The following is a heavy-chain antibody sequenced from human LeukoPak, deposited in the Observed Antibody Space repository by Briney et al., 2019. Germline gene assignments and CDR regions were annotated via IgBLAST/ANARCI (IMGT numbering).Heavy chain of an antibody. J-gene: IGHJ5*02. CDR2: INHSGST. V-gene: IGHV4-34*01. Sequence: GSLRLSCEASGFTFTNAWMNWVRQAPGKGLEWIGEINHSGSTNYNPSLKSRVTISVATSKNQFSLKLSSVTAADTAVYYCAGAGRSQMATILWFDPWGQGTLVTVSS. CDR3: AGAGRSQMATILWFDP. D-gene: IGHD5-24*01. CDR1: GFTFTNAW.